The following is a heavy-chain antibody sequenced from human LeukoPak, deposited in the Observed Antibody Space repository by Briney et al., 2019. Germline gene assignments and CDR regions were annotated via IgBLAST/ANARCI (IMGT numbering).Heavy chain of an antibody. V-gene: IGHV5-51*01. CDR3: ARYDGGATADF. CDR1: GYSLNNYW. J-gene: IGHJ4*02. CDR2: VFPADSDT. D-gene: IGHD1-26*01. Sequence: GESLKIFCKVSGYSLNNYWIAWVRQMPGKGLEWMGIVFPADSDTRYSPSFQGQVTISADKSINTAYLQWSSLKASDTATYYCARYDGGATADFWGQGTLVTVSS.